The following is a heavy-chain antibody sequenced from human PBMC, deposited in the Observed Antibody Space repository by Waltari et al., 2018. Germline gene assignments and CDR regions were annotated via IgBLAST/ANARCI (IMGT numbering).Heavy chain of an antibody. CDR2: INHSGST. Sequence: QVQLQESGPGLVKPSGTLSLTCAVSGGSISSSNWWSWARQPPGKGLEWIGEINHSGSTNNNASHKSRGIIAADKSKNQFSLKLRAGTAADTAVYYCATTDLIAARLFDPWGQGTLVTVSS. CDR3: ATTDLIAARLFDP. D-gene: IGHD6-6*01. V-gene: IGHV4-4*02. J-gene: IGHJ5*02. CDR1: GGSISSSNW.